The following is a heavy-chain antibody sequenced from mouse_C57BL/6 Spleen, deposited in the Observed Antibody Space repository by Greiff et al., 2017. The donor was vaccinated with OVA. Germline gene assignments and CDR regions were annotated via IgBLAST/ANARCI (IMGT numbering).Heavy chain of an antibody. CDR3: TYGSSFWYFDV. V-gene: IGHV6-6*01. D-gene: IGHD1-1*01. Sequence: EVKVVESGGGLVQPGGSMKLSCAASGFTFSDAWMDWVRQSPEKGLEWVAEIRNKANNHATYYAESVKGRFTISRDDSKSSVYLQMNSLRAEDTGIYYCTYGSSFWYFDVWGTGTTVTVSS. CDR2: IRNKANNHAT. CDR1: GFTFSDAW. J-gene: IGHJ1*03.